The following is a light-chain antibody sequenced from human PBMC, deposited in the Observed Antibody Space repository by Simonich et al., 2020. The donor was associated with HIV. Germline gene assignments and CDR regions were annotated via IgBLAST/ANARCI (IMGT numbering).Light chain of an antibody. CDR2: DAS. J-gene: IGKJ2*01. CDR1: QRVSSSY. V-gene: IGKV3D-11*02. Sequence: EIVLTQSLDTLSLSTGERATLSCRASQRVSSSYLARYQQKRGQASRLLIYDASNRATGIPARFSGSGPGTDFTLTISSLEPEDFAVYYCQQRSNWSMYTFGQGTKLEIK. CDR3: QQRSNWSMYT.